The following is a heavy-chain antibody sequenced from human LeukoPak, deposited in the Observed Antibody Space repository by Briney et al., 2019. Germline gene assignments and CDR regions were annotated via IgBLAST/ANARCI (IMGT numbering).Heavy chain of an antibody. CDR1: GGSISSYY. J-gene: IGHJ4*02. Sequence: SETLSLTCTVSGGSISSYYWSWIRQPPGKGLEWIGYIYYSGSTNYNPSLKSRVTISVDTSKNQFSLKLSSVTAADTAAYYCARDKYYGSALDRYYFDYWGQGTLVTVSS. D-gene: IGHD3-10*01. CDR3: ARDKYYGSALDRYYFDY. CDR2: IYYSGST. V-gene: IGHV4-59*12.